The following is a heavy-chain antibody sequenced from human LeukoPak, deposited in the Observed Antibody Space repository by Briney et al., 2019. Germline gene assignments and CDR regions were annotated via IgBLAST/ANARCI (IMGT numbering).Heavy chain of an antibody. CDR3: AKREYYYGSGSSQQEYYFDY. J-gene: IGHJ4*02. D-gene: IGHD3-10*01. Sequence: PGGSLRLSCAASGFTFSSYAMSWVRQAPGKGLEWVSAISGSGGSTYYADSVRGRFTISRDNSKNTLYLQMNSLRAEDTAVYYCAKREYYYGSGSSQQEYYFDYWGQGTLVTVSS. CDR1: GFTFSSYA. V-gene: IGHV3-23*01. CDR2: ISGSGGST.